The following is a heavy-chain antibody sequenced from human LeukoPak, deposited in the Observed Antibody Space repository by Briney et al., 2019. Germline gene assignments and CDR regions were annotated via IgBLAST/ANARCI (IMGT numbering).Heavy chain of an antibody. V-gene: IGHV3-53*04. Sequence: GGSLRLSCAASGFTFSSYAMSWVRQAPGKGLEWVSVIYSGGSTYYADSVKGRFTISRHNSKNTLHLQMNSLRAEDTAVYYCARATYYYGSGSYIKWGQGTLVTVSS. CDR3: ARATYYYGSGSYIK. D-gene: IGHD3-10*01. J-gene: IGHJ4*02. CDR1: GFTFSSYA. CDR2: IYSGGST.